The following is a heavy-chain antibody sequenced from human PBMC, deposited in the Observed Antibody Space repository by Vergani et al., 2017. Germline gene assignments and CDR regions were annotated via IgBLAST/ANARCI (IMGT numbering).Heavy chain of an antibody. V-gene: IGHV3-11*03. D-gene: IGHD6-13*01. Sequence: QVQLQESGPGLVKPSQTLSLTCTVSGGSISSGGYYWSWIRQHPGKGLEWVSSISSSSSYTNYADSVKGRFTISRDNAKNSLYLQMNSLRAEDTAVYYCARIAAAGLGDAFDIWGQGTMVTVSS. CDR1: GGSISSGGYY. CDR3: ARIAAAGLGDAFDI. CDR2: ISSSSSYT. J-gene: IGHJ3*02.